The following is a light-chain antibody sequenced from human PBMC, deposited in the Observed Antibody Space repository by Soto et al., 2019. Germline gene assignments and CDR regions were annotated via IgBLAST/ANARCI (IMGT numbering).Light chain of an antibody. CDR1: QSLSSW. CDR2: KAS. Sequence: DIQMTQSPSTLSASVGDRVTITCRASQSLSSWLAWYQQKPGKAPTLLIYKASSLESGVPSRFSGSGSGTEFTLTISSLPPDDFATYFCQQYNSYSRTFGQGTKVEIK. V-gene: IGKV1-5*03. J-gene: IGKJ1*01. CDR3: QQYNSYSRT.